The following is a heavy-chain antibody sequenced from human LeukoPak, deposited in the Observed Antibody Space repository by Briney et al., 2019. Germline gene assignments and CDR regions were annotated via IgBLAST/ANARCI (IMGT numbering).Heavy chain of an antibody. D-gene: IGHD2-15*01. Sequence: SETLSLTCTVSGDSVSNNNYFWGCIRQPPGKGLEWIGSTYYRGTTYYNPSVESRVTISADTSKNQLSLKLSSVTAADTAVYYCARHAPGDIVVQIPAPTRWFDPWGQGTLVTVSS. J-gene: IGHJ5*02. V-gene: IGHV4-39*01. CDR2: TYYRGTT. CDR1: GDSVSNNNYF. CDR3: ARHAPGDIVVQIPAPTRWFDP.